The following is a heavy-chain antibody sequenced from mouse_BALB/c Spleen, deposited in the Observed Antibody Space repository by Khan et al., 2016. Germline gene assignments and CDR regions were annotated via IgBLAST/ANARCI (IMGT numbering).Heavy chain of an antibody. CDR3: ARNGNRYERTWFAY. CDR2: ISYSGST. V-gene: IGHV3-2*02. D-gene: IGHD2-14*01. Sequence: EVQLQESGPGLVKPSQSLSLTCTVTGYSITSDYAWNWIRQFPGNKLEWMGNISYSGSTSYNPSLKSRISITRDTSKNQFFLQLNSVTTEDTATYYCARNGNRYERTWFAYWGQGTLVTVSA. CDR1: GYSITSDYA. J-gene: IGHJ3*01.